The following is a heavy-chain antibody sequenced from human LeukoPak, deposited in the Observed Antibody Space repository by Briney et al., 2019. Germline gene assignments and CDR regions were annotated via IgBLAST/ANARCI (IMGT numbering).Heavy chain of an antibody. Sequence: ASVKVSCKASGYTFTSYDINWVRQATGQGLEWMGWMNPNSGNTGYAQKFQGRVTMTRNTSISTAYMELSSLRSEDTAVYYCARGRGCSSTSCYFNWFDPWGQGTLVTVSS. J-gene: IGHJ5*02. CDR1: GYTFTSYD. D-gene: IGHD2-2*01. V-gene: IGHV1-8*01. CDR2: MNPNSGNT. CDR3: ARGRGCSSTSCYFNWFDP.